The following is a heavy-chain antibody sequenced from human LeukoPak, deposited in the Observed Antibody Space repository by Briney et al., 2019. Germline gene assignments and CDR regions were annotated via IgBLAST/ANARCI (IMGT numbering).Heavy chain of an antibody. V-gene: IGHV3-11*01. CDR2: ISSSGSTI. Sequence: GGSLRLSCAASGLTFSNYAMSWVRQAPGKGLEWVSYISSSGSTIYYADSVKGRFTISRDNAKNSLYLQMNSLRAEDTAVYYCASTPIAVAGTGFDYWGQGTLVTVSS. D-gene: IGHD6-19*01. J-gene: IGHJ4*02. CDR3: ASTPIAVAGTGFDY. CDR1: GLTFSNYA.